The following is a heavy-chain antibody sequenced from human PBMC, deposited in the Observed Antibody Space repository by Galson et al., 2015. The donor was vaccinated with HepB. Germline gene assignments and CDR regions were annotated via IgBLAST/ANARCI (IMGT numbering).Heavy chain of an antibody. CDR1: GFTFRKYG. Sequence: SLRLSCAASGFTFRKYGMHWVRQAPGKGLEWLALIWQDGKQKYYADSVKGRFTISRDNSKGTLYLQMSSLRVEDTALYSCARDPGRDSGIDNWGQGTLVTVSA. D-gene: IGHD4-17*01. V-gene: IGHV3-33*08. J-gene: IGHJ4*02. CDR3: ARDPGRDSGIDN. CDR2: IWQDGKQK.